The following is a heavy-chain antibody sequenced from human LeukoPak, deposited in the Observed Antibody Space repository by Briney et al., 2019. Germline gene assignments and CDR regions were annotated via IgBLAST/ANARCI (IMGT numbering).Heavy chain of an antibody. J-gene: IGHJ4*02. CDR2: IYHSGST. Sequence: SQTLSLTCTVSGGSISSGGYYWSWIRQPPGKGLEWIGYIYHSGSTYYNPSLKSRVTISVDRSKNQFSLKLSSVTAADTAVYYCARDRGDSSSWYRPFDYWGQGTLVTVSS. CDR1: GGSISSGGYY. V-gene: IGHV4-30-2*01. D-gene: IGHD6-13*01. CDR3: ARDRGDSSSWYRPFDY.